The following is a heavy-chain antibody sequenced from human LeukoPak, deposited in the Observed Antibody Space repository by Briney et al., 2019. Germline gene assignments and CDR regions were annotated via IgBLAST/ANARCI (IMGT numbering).Heavy chain of an antibody. CDR3: ARDGIVVVPAASNYYYGMDV. Sequence: ASVKVSCKASGYTFTSNYIHWVRQAPGQGLEWMGWISAYNGNTNYAQKLQGRVTMTTDTSTSTAYMELRSLRSDDTAVYYCARDGIVVVPAASNYYYGMDVWGQGTTVTVSS. D-gene: IGHD2-2*01. V-gene: IGHV1-18*04. CDR1: GYTFTSNY. J-gene: IGHJ6*02. CDR2: ISAYNGNT.